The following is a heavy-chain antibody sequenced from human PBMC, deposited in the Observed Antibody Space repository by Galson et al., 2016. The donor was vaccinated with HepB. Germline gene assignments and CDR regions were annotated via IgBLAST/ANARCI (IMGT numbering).Heavy chain of an antibody. J-gene: IGHJ4*01. D-gene: IGHD6-19*01. V-gene: IGHV2-5*02. CDR2: IYWDGDK. CDR1: GFSLSTSGVG. Sequence: PALVNPTQTLTLTCTFSGFSLSTSGVGVGWIRQPPGKDLEWLALIYWDGDKHYSPSLRSRLTITKDTSENQVVLTMTNMDPVDTGTYYCAHFSSGWYSVGRAFCIGGKGTIVT. CDR3: AHFSSGWYSVGRAFCI.